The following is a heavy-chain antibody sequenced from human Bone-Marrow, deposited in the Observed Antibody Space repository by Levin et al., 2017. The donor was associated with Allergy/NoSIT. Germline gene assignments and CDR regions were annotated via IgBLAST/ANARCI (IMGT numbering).Heavy chain of an antibody. Sequence: SETLSLTCGVSDDSISSSNWWTWVRQPPGKGLEWIGEIYHSGSTNYNPSLKSRVTISVEKSKNQFSRKLSSVTAADTAVYYCARRNVLAPGEDWFDPWGQGTLVTVSS. V-gene: IGHV4-4*02. CDR3: ARRNVLAPGEDWFDP. D-gene: IGHD7-27*01. CDR1: DDSISSSNW. J-gene: IGHJ5*02. CDR2: IYHSGST.